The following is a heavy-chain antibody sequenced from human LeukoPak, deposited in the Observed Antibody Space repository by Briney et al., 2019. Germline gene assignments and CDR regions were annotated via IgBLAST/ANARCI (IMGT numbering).Heavy chain of an antibody. J-gene: IGHJ4*02. CDR3: AREVGATSCFDY. Sequence: SETLSLTCAVYGGSFSGYYWSWIRQPPGKGLEWIGSIYYSGSTYYNPSLKSRVTISVDTSRNQFSLKLSSVTAADTAVYYCAREVGATSCFDYWGQGTLVTVSS. V-gene: IGHV4-34*01. CDR2: IYYSGST. CDR1: GGSFSGYY. D-gene: IGHD1-26*01.